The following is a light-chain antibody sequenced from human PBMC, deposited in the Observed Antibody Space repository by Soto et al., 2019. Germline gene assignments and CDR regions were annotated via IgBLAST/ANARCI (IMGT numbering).Light chain of an antibody. CDR2: FDD. CDR1: TSNIGNNA. V-gene: IGLV1-36*01. CDR3: AAWDGSLNAYV. J-gene: IGLJ1*01. Sequence: QSVLTQPPSVSGAPRQRVSISCSGATSNIGNNAVNWYQQLPGKAPKLLIYFDDLMPSGVSDRFSGSKSGTSASLAISGLQSEDEADYFCAAWDGSLNAYVFGSGTKVTVL.